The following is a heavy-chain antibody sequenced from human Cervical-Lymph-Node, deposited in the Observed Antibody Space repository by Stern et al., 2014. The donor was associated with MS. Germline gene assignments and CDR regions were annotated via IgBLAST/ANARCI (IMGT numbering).Heavy chain of an antibody. Sequence: QVQLVESGGGLVKPGGSLRLSCTGSGFTFSDYYMSWIRQAPGKGLEWVAYSSSRDDLRDYADSVKGRFTISRDNDKNSLYLQMNSLRVEDTAVYYCARADGSAEDHWGQGTLVTVSS. CDR1: GFTFSDYY. V-gene: IGHV3-11*01. CDR3: ARADGSAEDH. CDR2: SSSRDDLR. D-gene: IGHD3-10*01. J-gene: IGHJ4*01.